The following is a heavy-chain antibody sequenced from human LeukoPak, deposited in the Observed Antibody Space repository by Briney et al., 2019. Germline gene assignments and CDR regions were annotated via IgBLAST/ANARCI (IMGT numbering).Heavy chain of an antibody. Sequence: KPGGSLRLSCAASGFTFSSYSMNWVRQAPGKGLEWVSSISSSSSYIYYADSVKGRFTTSRDNAKNSLYLQMNSLRAEDTAVYYCARDRYPRLIYDSSGYFDYWGQGTLVTVSS. V-gene: IGHV3-21*01. D-gene: IGHD3-22*01. CDR3: ARDRYPRLIYDSSGYFDY. CDR2: ISSSSSYI. CDR1: GFTFSSYS. J-gene: IGHJ4*02.